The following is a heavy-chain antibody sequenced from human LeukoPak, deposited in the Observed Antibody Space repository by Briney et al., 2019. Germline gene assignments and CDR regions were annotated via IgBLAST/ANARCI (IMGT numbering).Heavy chain of an antibody. Sequence: PGESLRLSCAASGVTLSRYAVNWVRQAPGRGLEWVSYISPSGDSTVYAESVKGQFTISRGNSKNMLYLQMDSLRAEDTAIYYCVRKVYYYMDVWGKGTTVTVSS. CDR2: ISPSGDST. CDR1: GVTLSRYA. J-gene: IGHJ6*03. V-gene: IGHV3-23*01. CDR3: VRKVYYYMDV.